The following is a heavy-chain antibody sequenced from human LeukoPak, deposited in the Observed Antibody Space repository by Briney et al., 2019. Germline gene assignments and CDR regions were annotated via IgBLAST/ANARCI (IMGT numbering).Heavy chain of an antibody. Sequence: PGGALRLSCAASGLTFRSYAMSWVRQAPGKGLEWVSAISGTGVNTYYADSVKGRFTISRDNSKNTLYLQMNSLRAEDTAVYYCAKGEDGYYYYGMDVWGQGTTVTVSS. CDR2: ISGTGVNT. J-gene: IGHJ6*02. D-gene: IGHD5-24*01. CDR3: AKGEDGYYYYGMDV. CDR1: GLTFRSYA. V-gene: IGHV3-23*01.